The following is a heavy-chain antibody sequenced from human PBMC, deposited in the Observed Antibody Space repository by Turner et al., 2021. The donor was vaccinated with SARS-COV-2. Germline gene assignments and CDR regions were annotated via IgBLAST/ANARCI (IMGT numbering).Heavy chain of an antibody. CDR1: GFIFSNYG. V-gene: IGHV3-30*18. J-gene: IGHJ4*02. CDR3: AKSGGMYFSGGNCVSSDFDF. CDR2: ISYDASNE. Sequence: VQLVESGGGVLQPGRSLRLSRAASGFIFSNYGVHWVRQAPGKGLEWVSVISYDASNEDYADAVKGRFTISRDNAKNTLYLQMNSRRAEDTAVYYCAKSGGMYFSGGNCVSSDFDFWGQGTLVAVSS. D-gene: IGHD2-15*01.